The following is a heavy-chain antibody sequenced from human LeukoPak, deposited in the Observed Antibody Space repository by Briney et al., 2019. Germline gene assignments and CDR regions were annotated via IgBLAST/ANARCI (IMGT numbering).Heavy chain of an antibody. Sequence: GGSLRLSCAASGFTFSDYYMSWIRQAPGKGLEWVSYISSSGSTIYYADSVKGRFTISRDNSKNTLYLQMNSLRAEDTAVYYCAKDRSGYYYYYGMDVWGQGTTVTVSS. CDR3: AKDRSGYYYYYGMDV. CDR2: ISSSGSTI. J-gene: IGHJ6*02. D-gene: IGHD2-15*01. V-gene: IGHV3-11*04. CDR1: GFTFSDYY.